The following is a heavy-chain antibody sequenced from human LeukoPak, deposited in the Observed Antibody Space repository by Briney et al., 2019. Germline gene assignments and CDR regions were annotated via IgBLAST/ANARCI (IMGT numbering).Heavy chain of an antibody. Sequence: PGGSLRLSCAASGFTFSNYGMHWVRQAPGKGLEWGAFIPYDGSNKYYADSLQGRLTISRDNSMHTLSLQMSSLRAEDTARYYCAKDICGGNCYPHGGYWGQGTLVTVSS. CDR2: IPYDGSNK. CDR3: AKDICGGNCYPHGGY. CDR1: GFTFSNYG. D-gene: IGHD2-21*01. J-gene: IGHJ4*02. V-gene: IGHV3-30*02.